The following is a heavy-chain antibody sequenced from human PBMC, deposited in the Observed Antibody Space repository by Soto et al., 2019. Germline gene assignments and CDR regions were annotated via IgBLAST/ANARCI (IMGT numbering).Heavy chain of an antibody. Sequence: SETLSLTCTVSGGSISSYYWSWIRQPAGKGLEWIGRIYTSGSTNYNPSLKSRVTMSVDTSKNQFSLKLSSVTAADTAVYYCARDFPPGAVTTPGRNWFDPWGQGTLVTVSS. CDR2: IYTSGST. V-gene: IGHV4-4*07. CDR3: ARDFPPGAVTTPGRNWFDP. J-gene: IGHJ5*02. D-gene: IGHD4-17*01. CDR1: GGSISSYY.